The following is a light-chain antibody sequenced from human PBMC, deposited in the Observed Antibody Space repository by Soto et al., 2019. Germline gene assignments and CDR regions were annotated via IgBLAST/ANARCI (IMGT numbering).Light chain of an antibody. CDR3: QQYYSYPLT. CDR1: QGISSY. V-gene: IGKV1-8*01. Sequence: AIRMTQSPSSFSASTGDRVTITCRASQGISSYLAWYQQKPGKAPKLLIYAASTLQSGVPSRFSGSGSGTDFTLTIICLKSADLATYYCQQYYSYPLTFGQGTRLEIK. CDR2: AAS. J-gene: IGKJ5*01.